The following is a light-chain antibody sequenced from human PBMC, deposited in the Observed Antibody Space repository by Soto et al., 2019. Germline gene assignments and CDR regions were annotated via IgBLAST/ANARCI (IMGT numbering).Light chain of an antibody. CDR1: QSVSSSF. V-gene: IGKV3-20*01. J-gene: IGKJ1*01. Sequence: EIVLTQSPGTLSLSPGERATLSCRASQSVSSSFLAWYQQKPGQAPRLLIFSASNRATGIPDRLSYSESGTDFTLTISRLEPKDFAVYDCQQYGRSPTTFG. CDR2: SAS. CDR3: QQYGRSPTT.